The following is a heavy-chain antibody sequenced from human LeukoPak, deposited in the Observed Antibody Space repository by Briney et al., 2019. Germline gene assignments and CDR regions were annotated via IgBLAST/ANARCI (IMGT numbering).Heavy chain of an antibody. CDR2: IYPGDSDT. CDR1: GYSFTSYW. V-gene: IGHV5-51*01. J-gene: IGHJ4*02. Sequence: GESLQTSCQASGYSFTSYWIGWVRQMPGKGLEWMGLIYPGDSDTRYSPSFQGQVTISADKSITTAHLQWNSLKASDTAMYYCARLGYCSNGVCSNLDYWGQGTLVTVSS. D-gene: IGHD2-8*01. CDR3: ARLGYCSNGVCSNLDY.